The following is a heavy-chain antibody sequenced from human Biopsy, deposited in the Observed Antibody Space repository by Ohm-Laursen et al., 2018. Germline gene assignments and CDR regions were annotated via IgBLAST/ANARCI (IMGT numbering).Heavy chain of an antibody. CDR3: VRATNSTGWPYYYFYGMDV. Sequence: SETLSLTWTVSGGSISSDYWSWIRQTPGKGLEWIGYIYYSGSTNYNPSLKSRVTISVDTSKNQSSLRLNSVTAADTAVYYCVRATNSTGWPYYYFYGMDVWGQGTTVTVSS. CDR2: IYYSGST. V-gene: IGHV4-59*01. D-gene: IGHD2/OR15-2a*01. CDR1: GGSISSDY. J-gene: IGHJ6*02.